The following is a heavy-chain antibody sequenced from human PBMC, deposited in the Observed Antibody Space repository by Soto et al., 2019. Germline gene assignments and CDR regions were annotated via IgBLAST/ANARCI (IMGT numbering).Heavy chain of an antibody. D-gene: IGHD4-4*01. CDR3: ARDPATVGYRGLEV. J-gene: IGHJ6*01. CDR2: IKEDGSEK. CDR1: VFTFSSSW. Sequence: PVGSLRLSCASSVFTFSSSWMTCVRHSPGKWLAWVANIKEDGSEKYYVDSVKGRFTISRDNTNESLYLQMNSLRAEDTAVYYCARDPATVGYRGLEVWGQGTTVIVS. V-gene: IGHV3-7*01.